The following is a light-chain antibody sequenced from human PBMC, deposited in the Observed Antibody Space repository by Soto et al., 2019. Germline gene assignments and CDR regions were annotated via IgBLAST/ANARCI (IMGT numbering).Light chain of an antibody. CDR2: GTS. CDR3: QQYNHWPPFT. CDR1: QSVSNN. J-gene: IGKJ2*01. Sequence: TQSPGTLSVSPGGRATVSCRASQSVSNNLAWYQQRRGQAPRLLIYGTSTRATGIPVRFSGSGSGTEFTLTISSLQSEDYEVYFCQQYNHWPPFTFGQGTKVDIK. V-gene: IGKV3-15*01.